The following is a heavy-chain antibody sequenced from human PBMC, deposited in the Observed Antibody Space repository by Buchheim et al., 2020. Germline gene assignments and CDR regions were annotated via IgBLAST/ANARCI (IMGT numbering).Heavy chain of an antibody. V-gene: IGHV4-31*03. CDR1: GGSISSGGYY. CDR3: ARGRYGLYGDTDYYDDGMDV. D-gene: IGHD4-17*01. J-gene: IGHJ6*02. CDR2: LYYSWST. Sequence: QVQLQESGPGLVKPSQTLSLTCTVSGGSISSGGYYWSWIRQHPVKGLEWIGYLYYSWSTYYYPSLKSRVTISVDTSNHQFSLKVSSVTAADTAVYYCARGRYGLYGDTDYYDDGMDVWGQGT.